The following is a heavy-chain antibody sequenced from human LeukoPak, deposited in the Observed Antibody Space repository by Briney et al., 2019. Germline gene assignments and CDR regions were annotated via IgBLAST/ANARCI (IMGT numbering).Heavy chain of an antibody. Sequence: PGRSLRLSCAASGFTFSSYAMHWVRQAPGKGLEWVAVISYDGSNKYYADSVKGRFTISRDNSKNTLYLQMNSLRAEDTAVYYCARETSGGWFGELSGYYYYMDVWGKGTTVTVSS. J-gene: IGHJ6*03. CDR2: ISYDGSNK. CDR3: ARETSGGWFGELSGYYYYMDV. CDR1: GFTFSSYA. D-gene: IGHD3-10*01. V-gene: IGHV3-30*04.